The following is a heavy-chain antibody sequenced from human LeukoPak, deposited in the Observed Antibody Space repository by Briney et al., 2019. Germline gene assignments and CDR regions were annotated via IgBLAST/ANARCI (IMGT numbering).Heavy chain of an antibody. V-gene: IGHV3-23*01. J-gene: IGHJ5*02. Sequence: PGGSLRLSCAASGFTFSSYAMSWVRQAPGKGLEWVSAISGSGSSTYYADSVKGRFTISRDNSKNTMYLQMNSLRAEDTAVYYCAKLGSEDWLVFSSPWGQGTLVTVSS. CDR1: GFTFSSYA. CDR3: AKLGSEDWLVFSSP. CDR2: ISGSGSST. D-gene: IGHD6-19*01.